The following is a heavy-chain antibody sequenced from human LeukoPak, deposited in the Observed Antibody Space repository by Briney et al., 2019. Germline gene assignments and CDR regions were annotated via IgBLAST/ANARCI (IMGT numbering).Heavy chain of an antibody. Sequence: ASVKVSCNVSGYTFTDYYMHWVQQAPGKGLEWMGLVDPEDGETIYAEKIQGRVTITADTSTDTAYMELSSLRSEDTAVYYCAIGTNFDYWGQGTLVTVSS. CDR2: VDPEDGET. CDR3: AIGTNFDY. CDR1: GYTFTDYY. J-gene: IGHJ4*02. V-gene: IGHV1-69-2*01.